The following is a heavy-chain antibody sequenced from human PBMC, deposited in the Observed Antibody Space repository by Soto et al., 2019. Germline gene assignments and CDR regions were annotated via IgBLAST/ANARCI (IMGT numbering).Heavy chain of an antibody. Sequence: GGSLRLSCAASGFTFSSYGMHWVRQAPGKGLEWVAVIWYDGSNKYYADSVKGRFTISRDNSKNTLYLQMNSLRAEDTAVYYCARDKMVRGVSIDYWGQGTLVTVSS. CDR3: ARDKMVRGVSIDY. CDR1: GFTFSSYG. V-gene: IGHV3-33*01. CDR2: IWYDGSNK. J-gene: IGHJ4*02. D-gene: IGHD3-10*01.